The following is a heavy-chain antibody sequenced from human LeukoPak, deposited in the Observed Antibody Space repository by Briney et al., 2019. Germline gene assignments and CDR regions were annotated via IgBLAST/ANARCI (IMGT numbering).Heavy chain of an antibody. V-gene: IGHV4-59*01. J-gene: IGHJ5*02. Sequence: SETLSLTCTVSGGSISSYYWSWIRQPPGKGLEWIGYIYYSGSANYNPSLKSRVTISVDTSKNQFSLKLSSVTAADTAVYYCASIAAAADWFDPWGQGTLVTVSS. D-gene: IGHD6-13*01. CDR2: IYYSGSA. CDR1: GGSISSYY. CDR3: ASIAAAADWFDP.